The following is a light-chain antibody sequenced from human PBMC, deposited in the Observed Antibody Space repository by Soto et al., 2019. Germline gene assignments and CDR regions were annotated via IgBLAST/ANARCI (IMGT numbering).Light chain of an antibody. Sequence: EMVLTQSPGTLSLSPGERATLSCGASQSVSNNYLAWYQQNPGQAPRLLIYGASNRATGIPDRFSGSGSGTDFTLTISRLEPEDFAVYYCQQYGSSGTFGQGTKVDIK. CDR1: QSVSNNY. CDR3: QQYGSSGT. CDR2: GAS. V-gene: IGKV3-20*01. J-gene: IGKJ1*01.